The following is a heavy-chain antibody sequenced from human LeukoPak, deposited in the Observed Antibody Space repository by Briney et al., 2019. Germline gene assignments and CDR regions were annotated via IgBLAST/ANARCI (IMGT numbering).Heavy chain of an antibody. CDR3: AREPQQLLEWVLDASPDYYYYMDV. J-gene: IGHJ6*03. Sequence: PGGSLRLSCAASGFTFSSYSMNWVRQAPGKGLEWVSFISSSSSYIYYADSVKGRFTISRDNSKNSFYLQMNSLRVEDTAVYYCAREPQQLLEWVLDASPDYYYYMDVWGKGTTVTV. V-gene: IGHV3-21*04. CDR1: GFTFSSYS. D-gene: IGHD3-3*01. CDR2: ISSSSSYI.